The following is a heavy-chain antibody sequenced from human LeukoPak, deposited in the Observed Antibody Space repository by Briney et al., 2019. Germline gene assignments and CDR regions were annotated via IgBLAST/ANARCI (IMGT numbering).Heavy chain of an antibody. V-gene: IGHV1-69*06. CDR3: TTDSPYYYYGMDV. CDR1: GGTFSSYA. CDR2: IIPIFGTA. J-gene: IGHJ6*04. Sequence: SVKVSCKASGGTFSSYAISWVRQAPGQGLEWMGGIIPIFGTANYAQKFQGRVTITADKSTSTAYMELSSLRSEDTAVYYCTTDSPYYYYGMDVWGKGTTVTVSS.